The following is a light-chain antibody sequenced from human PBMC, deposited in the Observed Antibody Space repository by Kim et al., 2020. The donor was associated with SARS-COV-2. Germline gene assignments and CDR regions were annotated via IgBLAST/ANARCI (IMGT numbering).Light chain of an antibody. CDR2: DVS. J-gene: IGLJ3*02. CDR1: TSDVMNYNY. CDR3: CSYAGSYTWV. Sequence: GHSVTISCTGTTSDVMNYNYVSWYQQHPGKAPKLMIYDVSKRPSGVPDRFSASKSDNTASLTISGLQAEDEADYYCCSYAGSYTWVFGGGTKLTVL. V-gene: IGLV2-11*03.